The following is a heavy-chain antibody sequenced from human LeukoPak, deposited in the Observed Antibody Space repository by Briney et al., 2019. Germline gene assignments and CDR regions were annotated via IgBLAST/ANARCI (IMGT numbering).Heavy chain of an antibody. D-gene: IGHD2-2*01. CDR2: ISSGSTSI. V-gene: IGHV3-21*01. Sequence: PGGSLRLSCAASGFTFNIYSMNWVRQAPGKGLEWVSGISSGSTSIYYADSVRGRFTVSRDNAKNSLYLQMNSLRAEDTAVYYCARVGGYCNSVSNRYGDYWGQGTLVTVSS. J-gene: IGHJ4*02. CDR3: ARVGGYCNSVSNRYGDY. CDR1: GFTFNIYS.